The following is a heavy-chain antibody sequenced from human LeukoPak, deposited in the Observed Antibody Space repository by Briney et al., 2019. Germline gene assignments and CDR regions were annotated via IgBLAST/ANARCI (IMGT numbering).Heavy chain of an antibody. CDR1: GFTFSSYS. Sequence: GGSLRLSCAASGFTFSSYSMNWVRQAPGKGLEWVSSISSSSSYIYYADSVKGRFTISRDNAKNSLYLQMNSLRAEDMAVYYCARAFLEWSSAFDIWGQGTMVTVSS. D-gene: IGHD3-3*01. V-gene: IGHV3-21*01. CDR2: ISSSSSYI. CDR3: ARAFLEWSSAFDI. J-gene: IGHJ3*02.